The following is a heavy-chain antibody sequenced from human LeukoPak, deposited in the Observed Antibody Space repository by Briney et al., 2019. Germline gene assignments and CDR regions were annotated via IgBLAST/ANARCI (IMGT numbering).Heavy chain of an antibody. CDR3: AKSARSYGSGSYYSDY. Sequence: GGSLRLSCAASGFTFSSYAMSWVRQAPGKGLEWVSAISGSGGSTYYADSVKGRFTISRDNSKNTLYLQMNSLRAEDTAVYYCAKSARSYGSGSYYSDYWGQGTLVTVSS. J-gene: IGHJ4*02. CDR2: ISGSGGST. CDR1: GFTFSSYA. D-gene: IGHD3-10*01. V-gene: IGHV3-23*01.